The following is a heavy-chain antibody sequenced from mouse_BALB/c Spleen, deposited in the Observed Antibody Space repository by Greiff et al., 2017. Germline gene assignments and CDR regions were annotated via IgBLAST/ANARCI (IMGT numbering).Heavy chain of an antibody. CDR2: IDPENGNT. CDR1: GFNIKDTY. J-gene: IGHJ2*01. V-gene: IGHV14-3*02. D-gene: IGHD3-1*01. CDR3: ARWGYYYFDY. Sequence: EVQLQQSGAELVKPGASVKLSCTASGFNIKDTYMHWVKQRPEQGLEWIGWIDPENGNTIYDPKFQGKASITADTSSNTAYLQLSSLTSEDTAVYYCARWGYYYFDYWGQGTTLTVSS.